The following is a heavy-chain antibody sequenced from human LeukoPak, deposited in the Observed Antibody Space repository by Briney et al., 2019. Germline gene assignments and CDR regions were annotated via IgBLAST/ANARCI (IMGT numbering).Heavy chain of an antibody. CDR3: AKRLGYCSDGSCYFPY. CDR1: RFTFSSSA. D-gene: IGHD2-15*01. V-gene: IGHV3-23*01. CDR2: ISNNGGYT. J-gene: IGHJ4*02. Sequence: PGGSLRLSCAASRFTFSSSAMSWVRQAPGKGLEWVSAISNNGGYTYYADSVQGRFTISRDNSKSTLCLQMNSLRAEDTAVYYCAKRLGYCSDGSCYFPYWGQGTLVTVSS.